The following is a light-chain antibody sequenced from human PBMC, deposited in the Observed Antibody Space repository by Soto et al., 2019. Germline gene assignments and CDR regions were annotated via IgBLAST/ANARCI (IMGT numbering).Light chain of an antibody. CDR1: QTINRY. CDR3: QQLNSYPPE. V-gene: IGKV1-9*01. Sequence: QLTQSPSSLSASIGDRLTITCRATQTINRYLAWYQQKPGAAPKLLIYAATSLQSGVPSRFSGGASGTEFTLTISSLQSDDFATYYCQQLNSYPPEFGQGTKVEIK. J-gene: IGKJ1*01. CDR2: AAT.